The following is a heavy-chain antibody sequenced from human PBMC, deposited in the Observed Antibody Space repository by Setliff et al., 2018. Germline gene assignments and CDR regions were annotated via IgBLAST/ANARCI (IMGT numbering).Heavy chain of an antibody. CDR3: ARVYDFWSGYYVDY. V-gene: IGHV3-48*01. CDR1: GFTFSTYW. D-gene: IGHD3-3*01. CDR2: ISSSSSTI. J-gene: IGHJ4*02. Sequence: PGGSLRLSCVASGFTFSTYWMSWVRQAPGKGLEWVSYISSSSSTIYYADSVKGRFTISRDNAKNSLYLQMNSLRAEDTAVYYCARVYDFWSGYYVDYWGQGTLVTVSS.